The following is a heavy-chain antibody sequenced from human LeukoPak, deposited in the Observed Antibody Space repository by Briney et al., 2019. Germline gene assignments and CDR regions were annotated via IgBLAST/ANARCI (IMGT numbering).Heavy chain of an antibody. CDR3: ARGGRSLRGDCSSTSCYWFDP. Sequence: ASVKVSCKASGYTFTSYDINWVRQPTGQGLEWMGWMNPNRGNTGYAQKFQGRVTMTRNTSISTAYMELSSLRSEDTAVYYCARGGRSLRGDCSSTSCYWFDPWGQGTLVTVPS. V-gene: IGHV1-8*01. J-gene: IGHJ5*02. D-gene: IGHD2-2*01. CDR1: GYTFTSYD. CDR2: MNPNRGNT.